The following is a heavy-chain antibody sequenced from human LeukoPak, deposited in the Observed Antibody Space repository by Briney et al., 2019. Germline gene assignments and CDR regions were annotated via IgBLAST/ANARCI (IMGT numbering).Heavy chain of an antibody. D-gene: IGHD2-15*01. CDR1: GYTFTGYY. V-gene: IGHV1-2*06. J-gene: IGHJ3*02. Sequence: ASVKVSCKASGYTFTGYYMHWVRQAPGQGLEWMGRINPNSGGTNYAQKFQGRVTMNRDTSISTAYMELSRLRSDDTAVYYCARARYCSGGSCPYNAFDIWGQGTMVTVSS. CDR2: INPNSGGT. CDR3: ARARYCSGGSCPYNAFDI.